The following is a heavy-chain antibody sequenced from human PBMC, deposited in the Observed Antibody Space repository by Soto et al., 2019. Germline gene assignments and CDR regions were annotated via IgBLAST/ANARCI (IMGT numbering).Heavy chain of an antibody. CDR3: ARDRGLRYFDWLSHYNWFDP. CDR2: INAGNGNT. V-gene: IGHV1-3*01. CDR1: GYTFTSYA. D-gene: IGHD3-9*01. J-gene: IGHJ5*02. Sequence: ASVKVSCKASGYTFTSYAMHWVRQAPGQRLEWMGWINAGNGNTKYSQKFQGRVTITRDTSASTAYMELSSLRSEDTAVYYCARDRGLRYFDWLSHYNWFDPWGQGTMVTVSS.